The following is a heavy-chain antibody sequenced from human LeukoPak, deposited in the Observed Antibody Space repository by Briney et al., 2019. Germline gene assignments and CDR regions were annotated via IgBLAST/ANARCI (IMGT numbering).Heavy chain of an antibody. D-gene: IGHD6-19*01. CDR3: ARVRNSSGWYRYYYYYGMDV. J-gene: IGHJ6*02. Sequence: ASVKVSCKASGYTFIMYGISWVRQAPGQGLEWMGWISANNGNTNYAQRFQGRVTMTTDTSTSTAYMELRSLRSDDTAVYYCARVRNSSGWYRYYYYYGMDVWGQGTTVTVSS. V-gene: IGHV1-18*01. CDR1: GYTFIMYG. CDR2: ISANNGNT.